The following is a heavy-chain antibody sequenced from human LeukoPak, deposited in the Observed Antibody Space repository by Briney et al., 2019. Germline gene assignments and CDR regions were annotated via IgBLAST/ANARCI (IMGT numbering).Heavy chain of an antibody. Sequence: KSSETLSLTCTVSGDSFSSVDYYWGWIRQPPGKGLEWIGNIYYSGSTYYNPSLKSRVTISVDTSKNQFSLKLNSVTAADTAVYYCARHRSKWLQSSFDYWGQGTLVTVSS. CDR3: ARHRSKWLQSSFDY. D-gene: IGHD5-24*01. CDR2: IYYSGST. J-gene: IGHJ4*02. CDR1: GDSFSSVDYY. V-gene: IGHV4-39*01.